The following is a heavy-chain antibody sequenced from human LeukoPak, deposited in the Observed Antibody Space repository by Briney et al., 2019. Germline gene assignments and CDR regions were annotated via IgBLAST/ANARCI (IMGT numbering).Heavy chain of an antibody. D-gene: IGHD3-10*01. CDR2: ISSSSSYI. V-gene: IGHV3-21*01. J-gene: IGHJ4*02. CDR3: ARRITMVRGVDY. CDR1: GFTFSSYS. Sequence: PGGSLTLSCAASGFTFSSYSMNWVRQAPRKGLDWVSSISSSSSYIYYADSVKGRFTISRDNAKNSLYLQMNSLRAEDTAVYYCARRITMVRGVDYWGQGTLVTVSS.